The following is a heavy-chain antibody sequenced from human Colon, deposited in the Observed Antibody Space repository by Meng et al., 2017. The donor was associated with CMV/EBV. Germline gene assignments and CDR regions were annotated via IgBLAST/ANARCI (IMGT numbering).Heavy chain of an antibody. Sequence: GESLKISCAASGFTFSSYWMYWVRQTPGKGLVYISRIDGDGGNTDYADSVKGRFTISRDNAKNTLYLQMNSLRVDDTALYYCARDMRQSEDYYGMDVWGQGTTVTVSS. CDR2: IDGDGGNT. V-gene: IGHV3-74*01. J-gene: IGHJ6*02. CDR1: GFTFSSYW. D-gene: IGHD2-2*01. CDR3: ARDMRQSEDYYGMDV.